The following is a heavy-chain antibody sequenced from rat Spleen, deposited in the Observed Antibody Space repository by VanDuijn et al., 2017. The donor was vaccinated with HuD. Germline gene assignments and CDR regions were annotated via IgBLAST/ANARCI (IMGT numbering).Heavy chain of an antibody. J-gene: IGHJ2*01. CDR1: FYSITSSYR. D-gene: IGHD3-1*01. V-gene: IGHV3-3*01. CDR2: INSAGNT. Sequence: EVLLQESGPGLVKPSQSLSLTCSVTFYSITSSYRWNWIRKFPGNKLEWMGYINSAGNTDYNPSLRSRISISRVTSKNQFFLQVNSVTSEDTAMYYCTAASNEYWGQGVMVTVSS. CDR3: TAASNEY.